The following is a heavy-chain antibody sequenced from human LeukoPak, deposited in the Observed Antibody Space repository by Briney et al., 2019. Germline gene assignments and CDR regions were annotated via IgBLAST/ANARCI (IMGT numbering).Heavy chain of an antibody. D-gene: IGHD3-10*01. CDR2: ISGSGGGGST. Sequence: PGGSLRLSCAASGFTFSSYWMSWVRQAPGKGLEWVSTISGSGGGGSTYYADSVKGRFTISRDSSKNSLYLQMNSLRAEDTAVYYCARGLVLAPDYWGQGTLVTVSS. V-gene: IGHV3-23*01. J-gene: IGHJ4*02. CDR3: ARGLVLAPDY. CDR1: GFTFSSYW.